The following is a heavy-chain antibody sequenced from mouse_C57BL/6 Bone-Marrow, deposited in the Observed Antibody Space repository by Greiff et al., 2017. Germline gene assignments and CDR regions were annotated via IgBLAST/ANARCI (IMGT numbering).Heavy chain of an antibody. V-gene: IGHV14-1*01. CDR1: GFNIKDYY. CDR2: IDPEDGDT. CDR3: TTWGTTVVATPAWFAY. Sequence: VQLQQSGAELVRPGASVKLSCTASGFNIKDYYMHWVKQRPEQGLEWIGRIDPEDGDTEYSPKFQGKATMTADTSSNTAYLPLSSLTSEDTAVYYCTTWGTTVVATPAWFAYWGQGTLVTVSA. J-gene: IGHJ3*01. D-gene: IGHD1-1*01.